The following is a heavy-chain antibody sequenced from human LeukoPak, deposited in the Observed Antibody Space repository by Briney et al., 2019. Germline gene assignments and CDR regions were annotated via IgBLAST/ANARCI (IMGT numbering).Heavy chain of an antibody. D-gene: IGHD6-13*01. V-gene: IGHV5-51*01. J-gene: IGHJ4*02. Sequence: GESLKISCKGSGYSFTSYWIGWVRQMPGKGLEWMGIIYPGDSDTRYSPSFQGQVTISADKSISTAYLQWSSLKASDTAMYYCARRAGHPSRIAAAGYFDYWGQGTLVTVSS. CDR1: GYSFTSYW. CDR3: ARRAGHPSRIAAAGYFDY. CDR2: IYPGDSDT.